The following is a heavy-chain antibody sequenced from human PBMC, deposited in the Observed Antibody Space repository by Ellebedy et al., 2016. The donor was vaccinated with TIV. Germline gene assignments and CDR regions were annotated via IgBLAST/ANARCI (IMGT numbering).Heavy chain of an antibody. V-gene: IGHV3-23*01. CDR3: AKEKGFGVAAVDS. J-gene: IGHJ4*02. Sequence: GGSLRLXCAASGFTFSSFAMGWVRQAPGKGLEWVSLISDNGGSTYYADSVMGRFTISRDNSKNTLSLQMNTLGAEDTAVYYCAKEKGFGVAAVDSWGQGTLVTISS. CDR2: ISDNGGST. D-gene: IGHD2-15*01. CDR1: GFTFSSFA.